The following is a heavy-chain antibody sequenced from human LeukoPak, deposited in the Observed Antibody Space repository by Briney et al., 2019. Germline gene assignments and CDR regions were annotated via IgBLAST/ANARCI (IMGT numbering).Heavy chain of an antibody. Sequence: GGSLRLSCAASGFTVSSNYMSWIRQAPGKGLEWVSVIYSGGSTYYADSVKGRFTISRDNSKNTLYLQMNSLRAEDTAVYYCGYYDILTGYYQDAFDIWGQGTMVTVSS. J-gene: IGHJ3*02. D-gene: IGHD3-9*01. CDR3: GYYDILTGYYQDAFDI. V-gene: IGHV3-66*01. CDR2: IYSGGST. CDR1: GFTVSSNY.